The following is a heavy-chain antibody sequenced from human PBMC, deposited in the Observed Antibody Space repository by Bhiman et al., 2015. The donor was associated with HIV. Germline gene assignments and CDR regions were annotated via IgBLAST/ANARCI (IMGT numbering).Heavy chain of an antibody. CDR2: IIGSGGST. J-gene: IGHJ4*02. D-gene: IGHD6-6*01. V-gene: IGHV3-23*01. Sequence: EVQLLESGGGLVQPGGSLRLSCVVSGFTFRSYAMSWVRQAPGKGLEWVSGIIGSGGSTYYTGSVKGRFTISRDNSKNTLYLQMNSLRAEDTAVYYCAKDLALGSSSGNYFDYWGQGTLVTVSS. CDR1: GFTFRSYA. CDR3: AKDLALGSSSGNYFDY.